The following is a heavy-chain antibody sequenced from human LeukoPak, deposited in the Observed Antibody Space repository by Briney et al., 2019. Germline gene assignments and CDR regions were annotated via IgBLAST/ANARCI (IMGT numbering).Heavy chain of an antibody. CDR2: IYTSGST. CDR3: ASLWEI. D-gene: IGHD1-26*01. V-gene: IGHV4-59*10. Sequence: SETLSLTCAVYGGSFSGYYWSWIRQPAGKGLEWIGRIYTSGSTNYNPSLKSRVTMSVDTSKNQFSLELSSVTAADTAVYYCASLWEIWGQGTMVTVSS. J-gene: IGHJ3*02. CDR1: GGSFSGYY.